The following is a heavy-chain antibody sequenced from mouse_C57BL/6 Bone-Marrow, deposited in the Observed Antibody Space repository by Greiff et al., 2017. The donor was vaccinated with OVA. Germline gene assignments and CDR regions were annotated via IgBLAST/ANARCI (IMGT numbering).Heavy chain of an antibody. J-gene: IGHJ2*01. Sequence: EVKLQESGPGLAKPSQTLSLTCSVTGYSITSDSWNWIRKFPGNKLEYMGYISYSGSTYYNPSLKSRISITRDTSKNQYYLQLNAVTTEDTATYYCARSYYSNSYFDYWGQGTTLTVAS. CDR3: ARSYYSNSYFDY. CDR2: ISYSGST. V-gene: IGHV3-8*01. D-gene: IGHD2-5*01. CDR1: GYSITSDS.